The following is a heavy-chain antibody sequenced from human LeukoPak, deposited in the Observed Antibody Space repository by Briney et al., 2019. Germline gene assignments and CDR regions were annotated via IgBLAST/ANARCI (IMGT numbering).Heavy chain of an antibody. CDR1: GFTFSSYS. CDR3: ARDGPPAGAGDFDY. V-gene: IGHV3-48*01. CDR2: IGSTSI. Sequence: PGGSLRLSCAASGFTFSSYSMNWVRQAPGKGLEWVSYIGSTSIYADSVKGRFTISRDNAKNSLYLQMNSLRAEDTAVYYCARDGPPAGAGDFDYWGQGTPVTVSS. D-gene: IGHD2-2*01. J-gene: IGHJ4*02.